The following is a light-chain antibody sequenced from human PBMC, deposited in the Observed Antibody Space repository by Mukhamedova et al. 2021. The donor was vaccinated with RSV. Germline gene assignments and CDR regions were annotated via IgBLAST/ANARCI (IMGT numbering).Light chain of an antibody. V-gene: IGKV3D-15*01. CDR1: QNIGSR. CDR3: QQYHDWPIT. J-gene: IGKJ5*01. Sequence: RATVSCRASQNIGSRLAWYQQKPGQAPRLLIYDTSTRATGIPARFSGFGSGTEFSLTISSLQSEDFALYYCQQYHDWPITFGQGT. CDR2: DTS.